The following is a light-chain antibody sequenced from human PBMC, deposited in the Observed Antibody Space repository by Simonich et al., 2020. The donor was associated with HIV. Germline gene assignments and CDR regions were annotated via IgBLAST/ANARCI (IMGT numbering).Light chain of an antibody. CDR2: QDS. Sequence: SYELTQPPSVSVSPGQTARITCSVDALPKQYAYWYQQKPGKAPVLVIYQDSERPSGIPERFSGSSSGTTVTLTISGVQAEDEADYYCQSADSSGTYWVFGGGTKLTVL. J-gene: IGLJ3*02. CDR3: QSADSSGTYWV. CDR1: ALPKQY. V-gene: IGLV3-25*03.